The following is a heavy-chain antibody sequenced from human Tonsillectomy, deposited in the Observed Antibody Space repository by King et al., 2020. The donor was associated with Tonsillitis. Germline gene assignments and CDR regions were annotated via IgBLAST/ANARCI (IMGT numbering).Heavy chain of an antibody. CDR2: ISYDGSNK. CDR3: AKDLYYYDSSGSLDY. J-gene: IGHJ4*02. Sequence: QVQLVESGGGVVQPGRSLRLSCAASGFTFSSYDMHWVRQAPGKGLEWVAVISYDGSNKYYADSVKGRFTISRDNSKKKLYLQMNSLRAEDTAVFYCAKDLYYYDSSGSLDYWGQGTLVTVSS. V-gene: IGHV3-30*18. D-gene: IGHD3-22*01. CDR1: GFTFSSYD.